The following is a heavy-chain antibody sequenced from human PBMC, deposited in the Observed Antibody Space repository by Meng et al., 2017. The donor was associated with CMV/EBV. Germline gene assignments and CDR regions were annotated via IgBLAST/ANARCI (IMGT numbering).Heavy chain of an antibody. Sequence: ASVKVSCKASGYTFTSYDINWGRQATGQGLEWMVWLNTNSGNTGYAQEFQGRVTINRNNSISTAYMELSSMRSEDTAVYYCARGQGGQQLLQAYYYYGMDVWGQGTTVTVSS. CDR3: ARGQGGQQLLQAYYYYGMDV. CDR1: GYTFTSYD. V-gene: IGHV1-8*03. D-gene: IGHD6-13*01. J-gene: IGHJ6*02. CDR2: LNTNSGNT.